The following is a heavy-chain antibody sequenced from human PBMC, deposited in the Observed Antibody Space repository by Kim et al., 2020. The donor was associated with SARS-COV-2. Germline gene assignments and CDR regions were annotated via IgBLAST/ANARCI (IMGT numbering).Heavy chain of an antibody. D-gene: IGHD3-22*01. CDR2: T. CDR3: AKRSDSRMIDY. J-gene: IGHJ4*02. Sequence: TYYADSVKGRFTISRDNSKNTLYLQMNSLRAEDTAVYYCAKRSDSRMIDYWGQGTLVTVSS. V-gene: IGHV3-23*01.